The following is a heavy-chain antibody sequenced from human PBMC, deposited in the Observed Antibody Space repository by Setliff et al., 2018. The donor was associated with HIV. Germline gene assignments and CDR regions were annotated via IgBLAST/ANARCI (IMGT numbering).Heavy chain of an antibody. Sequence: SETLSLTCAVSGVTFSSNNYYWGWIRQPPGKGLEWIGEVNHNGGTNYNPSLKSRVVVSVDRSKNQFSLKLISVTAADTAVYYCTRKKTGQLGAFNMWGRGTLVTVSS. D-gene: IGHD7-27*01. CDR1: GVTFSSNNYY. J-gene: IGHJ3*02. CDR2: VNHNGGT. CDR3: TRKKTGQLGAFNM. V-gene: IGHV4-39*07.